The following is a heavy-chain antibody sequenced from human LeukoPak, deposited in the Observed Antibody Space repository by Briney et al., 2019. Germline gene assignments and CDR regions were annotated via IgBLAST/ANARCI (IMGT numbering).Heavy chain of an antibody. J-gene: IGHJ4*02. D-gene: IGHD3-3*01. Sequence: GGSLRLSCSASGFTFSSFSMNWVRQAPGKGLEWVSSISNSYTYIYYADSVKGRFTISRENAKSSLYLQMNSLRAEDTAVYYCARASVGFWSGYYLWGQGTLVTVSS. CDR3: ARASVGFWSGYYL. V-gene: IGHV3-21*01. CDR2: ISNSYTYI. CDR1: GFTFSSFS.